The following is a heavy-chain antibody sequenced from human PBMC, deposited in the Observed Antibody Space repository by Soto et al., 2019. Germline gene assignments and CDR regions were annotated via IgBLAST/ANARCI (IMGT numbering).Heavy chain of an antibody. CDR2: IYYSGST. V-gene: IGHV4-59*01. CDR3: ARDSGSYSFFDY. CDR1: GGSISSYY. Sequence: ASETLSLTCTVSGGSISSYYWSWIRQPPGKGLEWIGYIYYSGSTNYNPSLKSRVTISVDTSKNQFSLKLSSVTAADTAVYYCARDSGSYSFFDYWGQGTLVTVSS. D-gene: IGHD1-26*01. J-gene: IGHJ4*02.